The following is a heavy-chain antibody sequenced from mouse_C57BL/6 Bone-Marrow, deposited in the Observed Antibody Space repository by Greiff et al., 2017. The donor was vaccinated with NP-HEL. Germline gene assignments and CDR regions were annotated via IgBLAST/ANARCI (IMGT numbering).Heavy chain of an antibody. Sequence: VQLQQPGAELVKPGASVKLSCKASGYTFTSYWMHWVKQRPGQGLEWIGMIHPNSGSTNYNEKFQSKATLTVDKSSSTAYMELSSLTSEDSAVYYCARDIKNYGSSWFAYWGQGTLVTVSA. CDR3: ARDIKNYGSSWFAY. V-gene: IGHV1-64*01. CDR1: GYTFTSYW. CDR2: IHPNSGST. J-gene: IGHJ3*01. D-gene: IGHD1-1*01.